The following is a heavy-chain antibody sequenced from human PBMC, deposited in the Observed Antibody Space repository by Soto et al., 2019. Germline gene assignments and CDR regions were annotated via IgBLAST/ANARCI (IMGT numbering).Heavy chain of an antibody. CDR2: IYYSGST. V-gene: IGHV4-39*01. Sequence: SETLSLTCTVSGGSISSSSYYWGWNRQPPGKGLEWIGSIYYSGSTYYNPSLKSRVTISVDTSKNQFSLKLSSVTAADTAVYYCARAEPAARAYYYYGMDVWGQGTTVTVSS. CDR3: ARAEPAARAYYYYGMDV. D-gene: IGHD2-2*01. J-gene: IGHJ6*02. CDR1: GGSISSSSYY.